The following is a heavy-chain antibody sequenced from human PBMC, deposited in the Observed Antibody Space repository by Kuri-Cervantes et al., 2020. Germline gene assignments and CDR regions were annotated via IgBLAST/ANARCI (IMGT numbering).Heavy chain of an antibody. CDR2: ISAYNGNT. V-gene: IGHV1-18*01. D-gene: IGHD2-21*01. CDR1: GYTFTSYG. J-gene: IGHJ4*02. Sequence: ASVKVSCKASGYTFTSYGISWVRQAPGQGLEWMGWISAYNGNTNYAQKFQERVTITRDMSTSTAYMELSSLRSEDTAVYYCAADLTYCGGDCYSHFDYWGQGTLVTVSS. CDR3: AADLTYCGGDCYSHFDY.